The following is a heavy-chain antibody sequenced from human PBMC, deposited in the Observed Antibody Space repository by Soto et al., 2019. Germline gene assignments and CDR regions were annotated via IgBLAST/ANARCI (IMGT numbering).Heavy chain of an antibody. J-gene: IGHJ4*02. V-gene: IGHV3-23*01. CDR1: GFTFTTYA. Sequence: GGSLRLSCAASGFTFTTYAMSWVRQAPGKGLEWVSAISDSGGSTYYAGSVKGRFSISRDNSKNTLYLQMYGLRAGDTAVYYCAKDDRPTVTSWTVFDYWGQGTLVTVSS. D-gene: IGHD4-17*01. CDR2: ISDSGGST. CDR3: AKDDRPTVTSWTVFDY.